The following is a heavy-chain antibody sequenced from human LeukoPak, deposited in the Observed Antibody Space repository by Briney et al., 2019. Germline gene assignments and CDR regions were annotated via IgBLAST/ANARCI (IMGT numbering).Heavy chain of an antibody. J-gene: IGHJ4*02. CDR2: IYYSGST. Sequence: SETLSLTCTVSGGSISSYYWSWIRQPPGKGLEWIGYIYYSGSTNYKPSLKSRVTISVDTSKNQFSLKLTSVTAADTAVYYCASTVIAAAGPHFDYWGQGTLVTVSS. V-gene: IGHV4-59*01. CDR3: ASTVIAAAGPHFDY. D-gene: IGHD6-13*01. CDR1: GGSISSYY.